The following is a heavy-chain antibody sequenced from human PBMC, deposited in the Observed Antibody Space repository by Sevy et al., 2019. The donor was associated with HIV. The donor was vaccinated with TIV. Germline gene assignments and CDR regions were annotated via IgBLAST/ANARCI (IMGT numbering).Heavy chain of an antibody. J-gene: IGHJ4*02. Sequence: ASLKVSCKASGYNFNTYGITWVRQAPGQGLEWEGWIGVNNGKTNYAARLQARISMTADTSTSTVYMELRTLTSDDTAMYFCARDSYYYDMHSSYRPPDYWGQGTLVTVSS. CDR2: IGVNNGKT. CDR3: ARDSYYYDMHSSYRPPDY. CDR1: GYNFNTYG. D-gene: IGHD3-22*01. V-gene: IGHV1-18*01.